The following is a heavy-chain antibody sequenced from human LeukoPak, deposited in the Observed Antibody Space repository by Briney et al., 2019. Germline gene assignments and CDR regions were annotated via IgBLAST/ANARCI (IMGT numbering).Heavy chain of an antibody. CDR2: IWYDGSNK. CDR1: GFTFSSYG. Sequence: GGSLRLSCAASGFTFSSYGMHWVRQAPGKGLEWVAVIWYDGSNKYYADSVKGRFTISRDSSKNTLYLQMNSLRAEDTAVYYCAKAYGSGSYYPYYYYYYMDVWGKGTTVTVSS. D-gene: IGHD3-10*01. V-gene: IGHV3-33*06. J-gene: IGHJ6*03. CDR3: AKAYGSGSYYPYYYYYYMDV.